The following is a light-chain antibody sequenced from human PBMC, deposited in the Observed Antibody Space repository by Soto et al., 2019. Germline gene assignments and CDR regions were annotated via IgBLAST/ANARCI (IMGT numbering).Light chain of an antibody. V-gene: IGLV2-14*01. J-gene: IGLJ1*01. CDR3: SSYATTNTRV. CDR2: EVT. CDR1: STSIGRFNF. Sequence: QSALAQPASVSGSPGRSITISCTGTSTSIGRFNFVSWYQQHPGKAPKLLIYEVTKRPSGLSDRFSGSKSGNTASLTISGLQTEDEADYYCSSYATTNTRVFGTGTKVTVL.